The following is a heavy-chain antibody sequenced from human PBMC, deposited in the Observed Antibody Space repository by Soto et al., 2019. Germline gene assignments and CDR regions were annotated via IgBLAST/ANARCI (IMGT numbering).Heavy chain of an antibody. D-gene: IGHD3-16*01. V-gene: IGHV3-33*01. CDR1: GFTFSSHG. CDR2: IWYDGSNK. CDR3: ARWGDERRLDY. J-gene: IGHJ4*02. Sequence: QAGGSLRLSCAASGFTFSSHGMHWVRQAPGKGLEWVAVIWYDGSNKYYADSVKGRFTISRDNSKNMLFLQMNSLRAEDTAVYYCARWGDERRLDYWGQGTLVTVSS.